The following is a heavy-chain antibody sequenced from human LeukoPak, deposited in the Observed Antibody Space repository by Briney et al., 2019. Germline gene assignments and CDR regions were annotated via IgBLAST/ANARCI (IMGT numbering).Heavy chain of an antibody. Sequence: PGGSLRLSCAASDFTFSSYGMHWVRQAPGKGLEWVSYISSSGSTIYYADSVKGRFTISRDNAKNSLYLQMNSLRAEDTAVYYCAELGITMIGGVWGKGTTVTISS. J-gene: IGHJ6*04. CDR1: DFTFSSYG. CDR2: ISSSGSTI. D-gene: IGHD3-10*02. CDR3: AELGITMIGGV. V-gene: IGHV3-48*04.